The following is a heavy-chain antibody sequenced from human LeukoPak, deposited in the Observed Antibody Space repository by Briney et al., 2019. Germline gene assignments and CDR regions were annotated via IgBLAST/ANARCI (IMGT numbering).Heavy chain of an antibody. CDR3: ATYRQVLLPFES. Sequence: GGSLRLSCEAAGFTFSTFAMIRVRQPPGKGLEWVSSIFPSGGEIHYADSVRGRFTISRDNSKSTLSLQMNSLRAEDTAIYYCATYRQVLLPFESWGQGTLVTVSS. V-gene: IGHV3-23*01. D-gene: IGHD2-8*02. CDR1: GFTFSTFA. CDR2: IFPSGGEI. J-gene: IGHJ4*02.